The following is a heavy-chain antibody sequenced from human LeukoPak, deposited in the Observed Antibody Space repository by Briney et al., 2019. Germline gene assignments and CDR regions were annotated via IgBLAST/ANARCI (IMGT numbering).Heavy chain of an antibody. D-gene: IGHD6-19*01. CDR1: GGSISSGSYY. CDR2: IYTSGST. V-gene: IGHV4-61*02. CDR3: ARGTRGYVAVAGPFDY. J-gene: IGHJ4*02. Sequence: SETLSLTCTVSGGSISSGSYYWSWIRQPAGKGLEWIGRIYTSGSTNYNPSLKSRVTISVDTSKNQFSLKLSSVTAADTAVYYCARGTRGYVAVAGPFDYWGQGTLVTVSS.